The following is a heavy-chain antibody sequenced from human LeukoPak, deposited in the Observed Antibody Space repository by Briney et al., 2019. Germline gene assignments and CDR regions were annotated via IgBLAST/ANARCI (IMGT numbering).Heavy chain of an antibody. CDR3: ARQRNIVVVSYAFDI. J-gene: IGHJ3*02. Sequence: GESLKISCKGSGYSFTSYWIGWVRQMPGKGLEWMGIIYPGGSDTRYSPSFQGQVTISADKSISTAYLQWSSLKASDTAMYYCARQRNIVVVSYAFDIWGQGTMVTVSS. D-gene: IGHD2-2*01. CDR1: GYSFTSYW. V-gene: IGHV5-51*01. CDR2: IYPGGSDT.